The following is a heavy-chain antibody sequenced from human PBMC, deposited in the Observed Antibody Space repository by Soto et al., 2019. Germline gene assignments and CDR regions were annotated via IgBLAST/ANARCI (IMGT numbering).Heavy chain of an antibody. CDR1: GFTFSSYG. CDR2: ISYDGSNK. D-gene: IGHD6-13*01. CDR3: AKGRGSTLYYFDY. Sequence: PGGSLRLSCAASGFTFSSYGMHWVRQAPGKGLEWVAVISYDGSNKYYADSVKGRFTISRDNSKNTLYLQMNSLRAEDTAVYYCAKGRGSTLYYFDYWGQGTMVTVYS. V-gene: IGHV3-30*18. J-gene: IGHJ4*02.